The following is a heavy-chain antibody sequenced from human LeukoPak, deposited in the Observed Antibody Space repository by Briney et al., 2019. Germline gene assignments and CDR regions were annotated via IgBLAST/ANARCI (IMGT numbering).Heavy chain of an antibody. Sequence: GRPLRLSCAASGFTFSSYAMHWVRQAPGKGLEWVAVISYDGSNKYYADSVKGRFTISRDNSKNTLYLQMNSLRAEDTAVYYCARDSAYYYDSSGYTFDYWGQGTLVTVSS. CDR3: ARDSAYYYDSSGYTFDY. CDR1: GFTFSSYA. V-gene: IGHV3-30-3*01. CDR2: ISYDGSNK. J-gene: IGHJ4*02. D-gene: IGHD3-22*01.